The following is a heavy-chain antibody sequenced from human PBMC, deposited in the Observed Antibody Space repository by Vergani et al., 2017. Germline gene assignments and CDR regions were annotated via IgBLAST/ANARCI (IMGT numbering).Heavy chain of an antibody. D-gene: IGHD6-19*01. V-gene: IGHV4-39*07. J-gene: IGHJ4*02. CDR1: GGSISSSSYY. Sequence: QLQLQESGPGLVKPSETLSLTCTVSGGSISSSSYYWSWIRQPPGKGLEWIGSIFYSGSTYYNPSLKSRVTISVDTSKNQFSLKLSSVTAADTAVYYCARDSSGWYDLVYWGQGTLVTVSS. CDR3: ARDSSGWYDLVY. CDR2: IFYSGST.